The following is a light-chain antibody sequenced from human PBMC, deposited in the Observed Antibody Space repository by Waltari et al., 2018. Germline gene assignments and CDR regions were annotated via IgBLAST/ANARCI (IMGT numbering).Light chain of an antibody. J-gene: IGKJ1*01. Sequence: AIRMTQSPSSLSASTGDRVTITCRASQSVNTYLAWYQQKPGKAPKLLIYADSTLQRGVPLRFSGSGSGTDFNLSISCLQSEDFATYYCQQYYDYQRSFGQGTKVEIK. V-gene: IGKV1-8*01. CDR1: QSVNTY. CDR3: QQYYDYQRS. CDR2: ADS.